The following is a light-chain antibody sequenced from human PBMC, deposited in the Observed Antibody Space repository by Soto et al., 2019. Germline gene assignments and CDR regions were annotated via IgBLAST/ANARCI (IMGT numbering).Light chain of an antibody. J-gene: IGLJ2*01. CDR2: RNT. V-gene: IGLV1-47*01. CDR3: SSYTSSSTLV. Sequence: QSVLTQPSSTSGTPGQRVTISCSGGTSNIGNNFVYWYQHLPGTAPKLLIYRNTHRPSGVPDRFSGSKSDTSGSLAISGLRSEDEAHYYCSSYTSSSTLVFGGGTKLTVL. CDR1: TSNIGNNF.